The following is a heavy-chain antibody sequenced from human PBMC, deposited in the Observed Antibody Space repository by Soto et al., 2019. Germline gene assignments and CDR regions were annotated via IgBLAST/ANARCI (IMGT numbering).Heavy chain of an antibody. CDR2: ISGSGGST. Sequence: GGSLRLSCAASGFTVSSYAMSWVRQAPGKGLEWVSAISGSGGSTYYADSVKGRFTISRGNSKNTLYLQMNSLRAEDTAVYYCGKALNWGQYAFGYWGQGTLVTVSS. V-gene: IGHV3-23*01. CDR3: GKALNWGQYAFGY. J-gene: IGHJ4*02. D-gene: IGHD7-27*01. CDR1: GFTVSSYA.